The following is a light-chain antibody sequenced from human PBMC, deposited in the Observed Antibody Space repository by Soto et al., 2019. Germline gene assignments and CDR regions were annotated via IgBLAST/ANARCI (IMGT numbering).Light chain of an antibody. CDR1: RTIAGY. CDR2: AAS. J-gene: IGKJ1*01. Sequence: DIQMTQSPSSLSASVGDRVTITCRASRTIAGYVNWYQQRPGEAPNLLIYAASSLQSGIPSRFSGSGSETDFTLTISSLQPEDFATYYCQQSYSTPWTFGQGTKVDIK. CDR3: QQSYSTPWT. V-gene: IGKV1-39*01.